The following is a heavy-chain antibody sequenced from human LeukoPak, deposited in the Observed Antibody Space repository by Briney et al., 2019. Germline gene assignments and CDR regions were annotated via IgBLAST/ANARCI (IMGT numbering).Heavy chain of an antibody. CDR1: GFTFTSTW. V-gene: IGHV3-7*01. CDR3: TRGGWYFDL. CDR2: IKEDGGEQ. J-gene: IGHJ2*01. Sequence: GGSLRLSCSASGFTFTSTWMSWVRQAPGQGPEWVANIKEDGGEQNYVDSVKGRFTISRDNVQKSLFLQMSSLRPEDTAVYYCTRGGWYFDLWGRGTLVIVSS.